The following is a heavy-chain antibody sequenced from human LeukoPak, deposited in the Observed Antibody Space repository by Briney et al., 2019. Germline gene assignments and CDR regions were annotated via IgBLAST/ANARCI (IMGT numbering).Heavy chain of an antibody. V-gene: IGHV3-23*01. Sequence: GGSLRLSCAASGFTFNNYAMSWVRQAPGKGLEWVSAMNGGGANTDYADSVKGRSTISRDSSKNTLYLQMNSLRAEDTAVYYCAKTSLRYFDWHNSFDYWGQGTLVTVSS. CDR2: MNGGGANT. D-gene: IGHD3-9*01. CDR3: AKTSLRYFDWHNSFDY. CDR1: GFTFNNYA. J-gene: IGHJ4*02.